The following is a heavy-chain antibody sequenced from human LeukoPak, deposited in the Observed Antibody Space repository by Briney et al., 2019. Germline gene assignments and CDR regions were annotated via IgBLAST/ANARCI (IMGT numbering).Heavy chain of an antibody. J-gene: IGHJ6*02. V-gene: IGHV3-33*07. CDR3: AREKYEGSGSHYFALDV. CDR2: IWFDGSNK. CDR1: GRTIVLYG. D-gene: IGHD3-10*01. Sequence: GGALRLSCEAPGRTIVLYGMFWVRQAPGNGLEWLAAIWFDGSNKYYADSVKGRFTISRDNSRNTVLLQMDSLSAEDTAVYYCAREKYEGSGSHYFALDVWGQGTMVIVSS.